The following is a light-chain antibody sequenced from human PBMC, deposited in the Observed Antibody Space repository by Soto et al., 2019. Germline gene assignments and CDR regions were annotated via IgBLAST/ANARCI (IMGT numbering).Light chain of an antibody. CDR3: TSYTSTIPYV. J-gene: IGLJ1*01. CDR1: STHVGGYNY. V-gene: IGLV2-14*01. Sequence: SXTXSSTHVGGYNYVSWYQQHTGQAPKLTIYEVSDRPSGVSPRFSGSKSGNTASLTISGIQVEDEADYFCTSYTSTIPYVFGSGTKVTV. CDR2: EVS.